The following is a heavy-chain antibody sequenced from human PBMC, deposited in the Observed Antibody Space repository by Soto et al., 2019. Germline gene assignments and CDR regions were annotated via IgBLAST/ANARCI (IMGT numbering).Heavy chain of an antibody. CDR3: ARYYDSSGYPRYYFDY. D-gene: IGHD3-22*01. Sequence: QVQLVESGGGVVQPGRSLRLSCAASGFTFSSYGMHWVRQAPGMGLEWVAIIWYDGNDKYYADSVKGRFTISRDNSKNTVYLQMNSLRAEDTAVYYCARYYDSSGYPRYYFDYWVQGTLVTGSS. CDR2: IWYDGNDK. V-gene: IGHV3-33*01. CDR1: GFTFSSYG. J-gene: IGHJ4*02.